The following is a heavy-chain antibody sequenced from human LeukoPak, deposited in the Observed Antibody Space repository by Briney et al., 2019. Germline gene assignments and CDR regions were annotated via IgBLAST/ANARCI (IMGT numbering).Heavy chain of an antibody. D-gene: IGHD6-19*01. J-gene: IGHJ4*02. CDR3: ASSSGWYYFDY. CDR1: GGSISSYY. CDR2: IYYSGST. V-gene: IGHV4-59*01. Sequence: PSETLSLTCTVSGGSISSYYWSWIRQPPGKGLEWIGYIYYSGSTNYNPSLKSRVTIPVDTSKNQFSLKLSSVTAADTAVYYCASSSGWYYFDYWGQGTLVTVSS.